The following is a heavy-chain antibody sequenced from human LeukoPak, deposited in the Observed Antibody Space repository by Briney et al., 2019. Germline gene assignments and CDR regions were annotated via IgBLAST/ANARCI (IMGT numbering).Heavy chain of an antibody. CDR1: GGSISSGGYY. D-gene: IGHD3-22*01. CDR2: IYYSGST. Sequence: PSETLSLTCTVSGGSISSGGYYWSWIRQPPGKGLEWIGYIYYSGSTHYNPSLKSRVSISVDTSKNQFALKLSSVTAADTAVYYCATYHGLTEILGYDSSGYYLDYWGQGTLVTVSS. CDR3: ATYHGLTEILGYDSSGYYLDY. J-gene: IGHJ4*02. V-gene: IGHV4-30-4*08.